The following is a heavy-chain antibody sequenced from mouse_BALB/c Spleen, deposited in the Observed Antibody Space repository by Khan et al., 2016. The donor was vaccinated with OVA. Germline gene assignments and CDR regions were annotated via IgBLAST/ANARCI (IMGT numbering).Heavy chain of an antibody. V-gene: IGHV3-8*02. Sequence: VQLKASGPSLVKPSQTLSLTCSVTGDSITSGYWNWIRKFPGNKLEYMGYIIYTGYTYYNPSLKSRISITRHTPKNQYYLQLNSVTDEDTATYYCARSTYRYAFVYWGQGTLVTVSA. J-gene: IGHJ3*01. CDR2: IIYTGYT. CDR3: ARSTYRYAFVY. CDR1: GDSITSGY. D-gene: IGHD2-12*01.